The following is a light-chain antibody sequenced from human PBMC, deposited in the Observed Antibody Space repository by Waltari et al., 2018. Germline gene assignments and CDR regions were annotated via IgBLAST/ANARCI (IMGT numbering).Light chain of an antibody. CDR3: QQRANWPPIS. CDR2: DAS. V-gene: IGKV3-11*01. J-gene: IGKJ5*01. CDR1: QSVGSY. Sequence: EVVVTQSPVTLSLSPGARGTLSCRASQSVGSYLAWYQQKPGQAPRLLIYDASNRATGIPARFSGRGSETDFTLTISSVEPEDVGVYYCQQRANWPPISFGQGTRLEIK.